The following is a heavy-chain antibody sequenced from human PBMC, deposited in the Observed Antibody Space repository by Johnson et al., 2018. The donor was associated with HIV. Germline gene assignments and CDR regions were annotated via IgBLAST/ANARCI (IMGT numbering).Heavy chain of an antibody. Sequence: VQLVESGGGLVQPGRSLRLSCAASGFTFDDYAMHWVRQAPGKGLEWVSGISWNSGSIGYADSVKGRFTISRDNAKNSLYLQMNSLRAEDTALYYCARERSPYYDSSGYHDAFDIWGQGTMVTVSS. CDR3: ARERSPYYDSSGYHDAFDI. D-gene: IGHD3-22*01. V-gene: IGHV3-9*01. CDR1: GFTFDDYA. CDR2: ISWNSGSI. J-gene: IGHJ3*02.